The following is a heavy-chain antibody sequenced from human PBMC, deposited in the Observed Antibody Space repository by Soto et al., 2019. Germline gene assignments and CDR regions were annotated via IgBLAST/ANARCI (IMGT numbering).Heavy chain of an antibody. CDR3: ARQGFGPLHGLVDV. D-gene: IGHD3-10*01. CDR2: VHHSWGS. J-gene: IGHJ6*02. CDR1: GGSINSYY. Sequence: QVQLQESGPGLVKPSETLSLSCTVSGGSINSYYRSWIRQSPGKRMEWIGYVHHSWGSSYNPSLRXXVXXSLDTSKSQFSLKVTSVTATDTAVYYCARQGFGPLHGLVDVWGQGTTVTVSS. V-gene: IGHV4-59*08.